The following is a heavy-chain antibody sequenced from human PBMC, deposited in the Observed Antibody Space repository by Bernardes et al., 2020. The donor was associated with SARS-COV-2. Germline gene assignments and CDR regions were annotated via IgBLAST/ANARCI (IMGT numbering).Heavy chain of an antibody. D-gene: IGHD3-9*01. J-gene: IGHJ6*02. CDR1: GGSISSGSYY. CDR3: AREGPYYDILTGYYIKAWTYYGMDV. CDR2: IYTSGST. V-gene: IGHV4-61*02. Sequence: SETLSLTCTVSGGSISSGSYYWSWIRQPAGKGLEWIGRIYTSGSTNYNPSLKSRVTIPVDTSKNQFSLKLSSVTAADTAVYYCAREGPYYDILTGYYIKAWTYYGMDVWGQGTTVTVSS.